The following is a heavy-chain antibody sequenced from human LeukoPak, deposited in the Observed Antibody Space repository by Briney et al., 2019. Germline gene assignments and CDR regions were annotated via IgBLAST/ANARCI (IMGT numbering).Heavy chain of an antibody. V-gene: IGHV4-34*01. CDR3: ARDDDSSGYEYFDY. CDR1: GGSFSGYY. CDR2: INHSGST. J-gene: IGHJ4*02. D-gene: IGHD3-22*01. Sequence: SETLSLTCAVYGGSFSGYYWRWVRQPPGKGLEWIGEINHSGSTNYNPSLKSRVTISVDTSKNQFSLKLSSVTAADTAVYYCARDDDSSGYEYFDYWGQGTLVTVSS.